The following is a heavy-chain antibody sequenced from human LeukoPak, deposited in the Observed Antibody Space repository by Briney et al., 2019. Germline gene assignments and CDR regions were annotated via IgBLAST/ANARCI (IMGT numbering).Heavy chain of an antibody. CDR2: IYYSGST. J-gene: IGHJ3*02. CDR3: ATVRGSSSAFDI. D-gene: IGHD6-6*01. V-gene: IGHV4-59*08. Sequence: KPSETLSLTCTDSGGSISSYYWSWIRQPPGKGLEWIGYIYYSGSTNYNPSLKSRVTISLDTSKNQISLRLSSVTAADTAVYYCATVRGSSSAFDIWGQGTMVTVSS. CDR1: GGSISSYY.